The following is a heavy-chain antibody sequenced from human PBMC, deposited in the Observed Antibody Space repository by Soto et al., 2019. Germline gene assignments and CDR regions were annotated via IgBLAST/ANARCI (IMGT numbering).Heavy chain of an antibody. CDR3: WVRFLPRGEAARTYCSSTSCYTDY. V-gene: IGHV3-21*01. J-gene: IGHJ4*02. CDR2: ISSSSSYI. Sequence: GGSLRLSCAASGFTFSSYSMNWVRQAPGKGLEWVSSISSSSSYIYYADSVKGRFTISRDNAKNSLYLQMNSLRAEDTAVYYCWVRFLPRGEAARTYCSSTSCYTDYWGQGTLVTVSS. CDR1: GFTFSSYS. D-gene: IGHD2-2*02.